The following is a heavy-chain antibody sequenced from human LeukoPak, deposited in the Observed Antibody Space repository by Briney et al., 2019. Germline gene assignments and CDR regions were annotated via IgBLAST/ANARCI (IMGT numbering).Heavy chain of an antibody. Sequence: GGSLRLSCAASGFTFSSYSMTWVRQAPGKGLEWVSIIYSGGSTYYADSVKGRFTISRDNSKNTLYLQINSLRAEDTAVYYCAKSAPDSGTYLFYFGSWGQGTLVTVSS. D-gene: IGHD1-26*01. CDR2: IYSGGST. V-gene: IGHV3-53*01. J-gene: IGHJ4*02. CDR1: GFTFSSYS. CDR3: AKSAPDSGTYLFYFGS.